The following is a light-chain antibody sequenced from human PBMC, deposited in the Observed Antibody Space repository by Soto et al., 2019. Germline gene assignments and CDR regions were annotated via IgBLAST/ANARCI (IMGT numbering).Light chain of an antibody. CDR1: QSLFYNSYNKNY. CDR3: QQYYNIPYT. J-gene: IGKJ2*01. V-gene: IGKV4-1*01. Sequence: DIVITQSPDSLALSLGERATINCQSSQSLFYNSYNKNYLAWYQQKPGQPPKLLIYWASTRESGVPDRFSGSGSGTHFTLTISSLQAEDVAVYYCQQYYNIPYTFGQGTKLEIK. CDR2: WAS.